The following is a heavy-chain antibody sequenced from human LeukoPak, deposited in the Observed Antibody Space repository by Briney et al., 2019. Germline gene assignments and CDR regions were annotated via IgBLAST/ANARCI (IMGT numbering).Heavy chain of an antibody. V-gene: IGHV3-30-3*01. J-gene: IGHJ4*02. CDR3: ARDLAWSGYFDY. Sequence: GGSLRLSCAASGFTFSSYAMHWVRQAPGKGLEWVAVISYDGSNKYYADSVKGRFTISRDNSKNTLYLQMNSLRAEDTAVYYRARDLAWSGYFDYWGQGTLVTISS. CDR2: ISYDGSNK. CDR1: GFTFSSYA. D-gene: IGHD3-3*01.